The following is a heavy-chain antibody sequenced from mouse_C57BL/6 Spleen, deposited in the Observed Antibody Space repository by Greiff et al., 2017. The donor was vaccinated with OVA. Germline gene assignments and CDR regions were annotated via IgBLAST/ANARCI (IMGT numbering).Heavy chain of an antibody. Sequence: EVQLVESGGGLVPPTGSLTLSCAASGFSFTTYAMNWVRQAPGKGLEWVARIRSKSNNYATYYADSVKDRFTISRDDSESMLYLQMNNLKTEDTAMYYCVRQGDGSNWYFDVWGTGTTVTVSS. CDR3: VRQGDGSNWYFDV. CDR1: GFSFTTYA. V-gene: IGHV10-1*01. D-gene: IGHD2-3*01. CDR2: IRSKSNNYAT. J-gene: IGHJ1*03.